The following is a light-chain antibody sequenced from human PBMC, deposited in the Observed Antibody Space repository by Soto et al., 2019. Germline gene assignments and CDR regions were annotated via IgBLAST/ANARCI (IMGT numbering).Light chain of an antibody. CDR3: QHNDYIRPLT. Sequence: DIQMTQSPSSLSASVGDRVTITCQASQGIKNYLNWYQQKPGKAPNLLIYDASNLKTGVLSRFSGSGSRTHITFTLSSLQPENIANKYSQHNDYIRPLTFGGGTKEEIK. CDR2: DAS. V-gene: IGKV1-33*01. J-gene: IGKJ4*01. CDR1: QGIKNY.